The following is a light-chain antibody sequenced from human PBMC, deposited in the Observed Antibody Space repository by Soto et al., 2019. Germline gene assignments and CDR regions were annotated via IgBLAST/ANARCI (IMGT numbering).Light chain of an antibody. CDR2: DDS. CDR3: QQYDSYAWT. V-gene: IGKV1-5*01. CDR1: QSISSW. J-gene: IGKJ1*01. Sequence: DIQMTQSPSILSASVGDRVTITCRASQSISSWLAWYQQKPGKAPKLLIYDDSSLESGVPSRFSCIGSGTEITLTITSLQTDDFATYYCQQYDSYAWTFGQGTKVEIK.